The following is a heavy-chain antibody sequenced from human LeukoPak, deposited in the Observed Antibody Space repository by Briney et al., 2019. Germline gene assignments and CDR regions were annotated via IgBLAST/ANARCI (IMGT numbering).Heavy chain of an antibody. CDR2: MNPNSCNT. CDR1: GYTFISYD. J-gene: IGHJ5*02. CDR3: ARRGATSPPNIYCGGDCYTRNWFDP. V-gene: IGHV1-8*01. D-gene: IGHD2-21*01. Sequence: ASVKVSCKASGYTFISYDINWVRQATGQGLEWMGWMNPNSCNTGYAQKLQGRVTMTRNTSISTAYMELSSLRSEDTAVYYCARRGATSPPNIYCGGDCYTRNWFDPWGLGTQVTVSS.